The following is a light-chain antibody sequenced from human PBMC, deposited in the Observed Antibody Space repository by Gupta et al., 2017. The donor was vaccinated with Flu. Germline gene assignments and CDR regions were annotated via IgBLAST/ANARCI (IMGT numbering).Light chain of an antibody. V-gene: IGKV3-11*01. Sequence: EIVLTQSPATLSVSPGERATLSCRASQTISNHLAWYQQKPGQAPRLLISDASSRAAGTPVRFSGSGSGTDFTLTISSLEPEDFAVYYCQQRSNWPPTFGQGTKVEIK. CDR3: QQRSNWPPT. J-gene: IGKJ1*01. CDR2: DAS. CDR1: QTISNH.